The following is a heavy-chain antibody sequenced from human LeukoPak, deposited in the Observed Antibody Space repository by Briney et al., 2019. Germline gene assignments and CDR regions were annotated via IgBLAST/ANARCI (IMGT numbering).Heavy chain of an antibody. CDR2: ISAGFGGDGSI. CDR3: ATGERAMVGVNTEFDY. D-gene: IGHD1-26*01. Sequence: PGGSLRVSCVASGFTFRNYAMAWVRQAPGKGLEWLSTISAGFGGDGSIHYADSVKGRFIISRDDSKNTLYLQMDSLRAEDTAVYFCATGERAMVGVNTEFDYWGQGTLVAVSS. V-gene: IGHV3-23*01. CDR1: GFTFRNYA. J-gene: IGHJ4*02.